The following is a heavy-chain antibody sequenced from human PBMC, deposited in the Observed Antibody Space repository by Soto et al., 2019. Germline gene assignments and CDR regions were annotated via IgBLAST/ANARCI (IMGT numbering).Heavy chain of an antibody. CDR2: MNPNSGNT. D-gene: IGHD2-15*01. CDR3: ARGLPRCSGGSCYFSLVY. J-gene: IGHJ4*02. CDR1: GYTFTSYD. V-gene: IGHV1-8*01. Sequence: ASVKVSCKASGYTFTSYDINWVRQATGQGLEWMGWMNPNSGNTGYAQKFQGRVTMTRNTSISTAYMELGSLRSEDTAVYYCARGLPRCSGGSCYFSLVYWGQGTLVTVSS.